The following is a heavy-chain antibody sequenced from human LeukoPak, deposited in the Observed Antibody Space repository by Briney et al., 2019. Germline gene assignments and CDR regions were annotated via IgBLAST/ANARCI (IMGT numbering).Heavy chain of an antibody. CDR2: ISGSGNKI. CDR3: ARGQRPQYTSTWDNWFDP. V-gene: IGHV3-48*03. J-gene: IGHJ5*02. Sequence: PGGSLRLSCAASGFPFSSYEMNWVRQAPGKRLQWVSYISGSGNKIYYAASVKGRFTISRDNTKNSLYLQIDSLRAEDTAVYYCARGQRPQYTSTWDNWFDPWGQGTQVTVS. CDR1: GFPFSSYE. D-gene: IGHD2-2*01.